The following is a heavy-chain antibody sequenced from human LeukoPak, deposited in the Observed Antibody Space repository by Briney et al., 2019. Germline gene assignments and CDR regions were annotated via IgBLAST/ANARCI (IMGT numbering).Heavy chain of an antibody. CDR2: INHSGST. CDR3: ARRLYYDFWSGSFDY. CDR1: GGSISSYY. Sequence: SETLSLTCTVSGGSISSYYWSWIRQPPGKGLEWIGEINHSGSTNYNPSLKSRVTISVDTSKNQFSLKLSSVTAADTAVYYCARRLYYDFWSGSFDYWGQGTLVTVSS. V-gene: IGHV4-34*01. D-gene: IGHD3-3*01. J-gene: IGHJ4*02.